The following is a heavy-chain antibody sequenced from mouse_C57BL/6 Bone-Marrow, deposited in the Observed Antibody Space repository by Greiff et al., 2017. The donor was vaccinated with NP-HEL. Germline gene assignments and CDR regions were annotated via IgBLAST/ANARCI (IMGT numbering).Heavy chain of an antibody. CDR1: GYTFTGYW. CDR3: ARGLYYDYEFAY. D-gene: IGHD2-4*01. CDR2: ILPGSGST. J-gene: IGHJ3*01. V-gene: IGHV1-9*01. Sequence: QVQLKESGAELMKPGASVKLSCKATGYTFTGYWIEWVKQRPGHGLEWIGEILPGSGSTNYNEKFKGKATFTAVTYSNTAYMQLSSLTTEASAIYYCARGLYYDYEFAYWGQGTLVTVSA.